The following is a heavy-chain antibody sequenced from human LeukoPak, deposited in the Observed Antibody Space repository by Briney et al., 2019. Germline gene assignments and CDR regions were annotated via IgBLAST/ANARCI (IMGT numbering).Heavy chain of an antibody. CDR1: GYSFTSYW. D-gene: IGHD3-22*01. CDR3: ARALSSYDSSDDAFDI. V-gene: IGHV5-51*01. Sequence: GESLKISCKGSGYSFTSYWIGWVRQMPGKGLEWMGIIYPGDSDTRYSPSFQGQVTISADKSISTAYMELSSLRSEDTAVYYCARALSSYDSSDDAFDIWGQGTMVTVSS. J-gene: IGHJ3*02. CDR2: IYPGDSDT.